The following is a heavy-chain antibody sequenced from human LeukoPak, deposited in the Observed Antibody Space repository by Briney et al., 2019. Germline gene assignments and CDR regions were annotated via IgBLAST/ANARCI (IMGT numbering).Heavy chain of an antibody. CDR2: INHSGST. J-gene: IGHJ4*02. CDR3: ARMNGYSSSWFHDY. CDR1: GGSFSGYY. V-gene: IGHV4-34*01. D-gene: IGHD6-13*01. Sequence: SETLSLTCAVYGGSFSGYYWSWIRQPPGKGLEWIGEINHSGSTNYNPSLKSRVTISVDTSKNQFSLKLGSVTAADTAVYYCARMNGYSSSWFHDYWGQGTLVTVSS.